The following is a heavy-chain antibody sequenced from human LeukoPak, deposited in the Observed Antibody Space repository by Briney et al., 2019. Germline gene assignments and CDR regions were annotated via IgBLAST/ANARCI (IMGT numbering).Heavy chain of an antibody. Sequence: SGTLSLTCAVSGGSISSSNWWSWVRQPPGKGLEWIGEIYHSGSTNYNPSLKSRVTISVDKSKDQFSLKLSSVTAADTAVYYCARDKRQASGRGLDYWGQGTLVTVSS. D-gene: IGHD1-1*01. CDR1: GGSISSSNW. CDR2: IYHSGST. CDR3: ARDKRQASGRGLDY. V-gene: IGHV4-4*02. J-gene: IGHJ4*02.